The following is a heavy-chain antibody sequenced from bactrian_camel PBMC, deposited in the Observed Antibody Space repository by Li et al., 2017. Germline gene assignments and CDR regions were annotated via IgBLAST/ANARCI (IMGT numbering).Heavy chain of an antibody. J-gene: IGHJ3*01. D-gene: IGHD6*01. CDR2: IDTGGSNT. V-gene: IGHV3S40*01. Sequence: VQLVESGGGLVQPGGSLRLSCAASAFTFSSYGMSWFRQAPGKGLEWVSGIDTGGSNTSYADSVTGRFTISRDNARNTLYLQMNSLKTEDTAVFYCATRLADGGSAYAPNLCYREQG. CDR1: AFTFSSYG.